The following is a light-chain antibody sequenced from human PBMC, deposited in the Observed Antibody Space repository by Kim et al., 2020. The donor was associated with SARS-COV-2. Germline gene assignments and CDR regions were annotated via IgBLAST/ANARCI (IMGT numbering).Light chain of an antibody. CDR1: KLGDKY. Sequence: SVSPGQTASITCSGDKLGDKYACWYQQKPGQSPVLVIYQDSKRPSGIPERFSGSNSGNTATLTISGTQAMDEADYYCQAWDSSTPVFGTGTKVIVL. CDR3: QAWDSSTPV. CDR2: QDS. J-gene: IGLJ1*01. V-gene: IGLV3-1*01.